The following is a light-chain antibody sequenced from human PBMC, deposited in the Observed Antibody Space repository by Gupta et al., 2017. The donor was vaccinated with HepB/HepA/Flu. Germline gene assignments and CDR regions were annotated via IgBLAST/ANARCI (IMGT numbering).Light chain of an antibody. CDR2: PAS. CDR3: QQTYSVPLT. Sequence: DIQLTQSPSSVSASVGDRVTISCRASQGIDSRLAWYQHKPGKAPKLLIDPASSLQIGVPSRFSGSGSGTHFTLTISALQPEDFANYFCQQTYSVPLTFGGGTRVEFK. J-gene: IGKJ4*01. CDR1: QGIDSR. V-gene: IGKV1-12*01.